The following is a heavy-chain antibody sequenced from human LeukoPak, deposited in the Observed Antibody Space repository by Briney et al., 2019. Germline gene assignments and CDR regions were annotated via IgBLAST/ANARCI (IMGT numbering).Heavy chain of an antibody. CDR1: VYDFVKYD. J-gene: IGHJ4*02. D-gene: IGHD1-26*01. CDR2: ISGYSGDT. CDR3: ARDKRVRGTEFMDF. V-gene: IGHV1-18*01. Sequence: ASLKVSCKASVYDFVKYDITWVRQAPGQGLQWIRWISGYSGDTNNAQSLQGRVTMTTDTSTTTAYLELRNLRSDDTAVYYCARDKRVRGTEFMDFWGQGTLVTVSS.